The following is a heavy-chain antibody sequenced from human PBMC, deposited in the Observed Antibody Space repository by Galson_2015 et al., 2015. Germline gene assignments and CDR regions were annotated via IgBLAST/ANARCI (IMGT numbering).Heavy chain of an antibody. CDR3: ARSLGDIVVVVAAFEGWFDP. CDR1: GFTFSSYS. V-gene: IGHV3-21*01. D-gene: IGHD2-15*01. J-gene: IGHJ5*02. CDR2: ISSSSSYI. Sequence: SLRLSCAASGFTFSSYSMNWVRQAPGKGLEWVSSISSSSSYIYYADSVKGRFTISRDNAKNSLYLQMNSLRAEDTAVYYCARSLGDIVVVVAAFEGWFDPWGQGTLVTVSS.